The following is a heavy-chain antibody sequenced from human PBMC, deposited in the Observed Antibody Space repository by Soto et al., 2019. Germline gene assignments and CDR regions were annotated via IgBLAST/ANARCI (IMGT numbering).Heavy chain of an antibody. CDR3: ARVEDYGDYFDY. CDR2: IYDTGTT. Sequence: PSETLSLTCTVSGASVRSGSYYWSWVWQPPGRGLEWIGYIYDTGTTNYNPSLKSRVTMSVDTSKNQFSLKLNSLTAADTAVYYCARVEDYGDYFDYWGQGTLVTVSS. J-gene: IGHJ4*02. D-gene: IGHD4-17*01. V-gene: IGHV4-61*01. CDR1: GASVRSGSYY.